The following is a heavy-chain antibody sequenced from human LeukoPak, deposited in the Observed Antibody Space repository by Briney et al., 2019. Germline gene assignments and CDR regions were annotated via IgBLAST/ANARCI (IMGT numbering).Heavy chain of an antibody. J-gene: IGHJ4*02. CDR3: ARHGSIPVAAYFDY. CDR2: IFYSGST. Sequence: KPSETLSLTCTVSGVSISSYYWSWIRQSPGKGLEWIGYIFYSGSTYDNPSLTSRVSISGDTSKNQFSLRLTSVTAADTAVYYCARHGSIPVAAYFDYWGQGTLVTVSS. V-gene: IGHV4-59*08. D-gene: IGHD6-19*01. CDR1: GVSISSYY.